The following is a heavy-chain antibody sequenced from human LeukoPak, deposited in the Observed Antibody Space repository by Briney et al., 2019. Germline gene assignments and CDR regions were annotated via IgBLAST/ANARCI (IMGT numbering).Heavy chain of an antibody. D-gene: IGHD5-24*01. Sequence: SETLSLTCAVYGGSFSGYYWSWIRQPPGKGLEWIGEINHSGSTDYNPSLKSRVTISVDTSKNQFSLKLSSVTAADTAVYYCARGAMATGNFDYWGQGTLVTVSS. CDR2: INHSGST. CDR3: ARGAMATGNFDY. V-gene: IGHV4-34*01. CDR1: GGSFSGYY. J-gene: IGHJ4*02.